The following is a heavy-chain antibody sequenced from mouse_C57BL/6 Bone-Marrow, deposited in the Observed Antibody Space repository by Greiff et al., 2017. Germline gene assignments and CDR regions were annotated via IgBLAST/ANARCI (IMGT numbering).Heavy chain of an antibody. V-gene: IGHV1-69*01. D-gene: IGHD1-1*01. CDR2: IDPSDSYT. J-gene: IGHJ4*01. CDR1: GYTFTSYW. CDR3: ARVSITTVVAPMDY. Sequence: VQLQQPGAELVMPGASVKLSCKASGYTFTSYWMHWVKQRPGQGLEWIGEIDPSDSYTNYNQKFKGKSTLTVDKSSSTAYMQLSSLTSEDSAVYYCARVSITTVVAPMDYWGQGTSVTVSS.